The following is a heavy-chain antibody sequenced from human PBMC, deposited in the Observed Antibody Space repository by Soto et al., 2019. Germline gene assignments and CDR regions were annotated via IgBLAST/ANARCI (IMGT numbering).Heavy chain of an antibody. CDR2: IYYSGST. V-gene: IGHV4-59*01. CDR3: ARGAVAYSSGASCYYYGMDV. D-gene: IGHD2-15*01. CDR1: GGSISSYY. Sequence: SETLSLTCTVSGGSISSYYWSWIRQPPGKGLEWIGYIYYSGSTNYNPSLKSRVTISVDTSKNQFSLKLSSVTAADTAVYYCARGAVAYSSGASCYYYGMDVWGQGTTVTVSS. J-gene: IGHJ6*02.